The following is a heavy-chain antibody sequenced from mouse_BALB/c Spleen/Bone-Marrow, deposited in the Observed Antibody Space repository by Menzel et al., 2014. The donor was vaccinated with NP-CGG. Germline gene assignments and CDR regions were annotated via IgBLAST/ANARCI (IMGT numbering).Heavy chain of an antibody. Sequence: EVQVVESGPSLVKPSQTLSLTCSVTGDSITSGYWNWIRKFPANKLEYMGYINFSGSTYYNPSLKSRISITRDTSKNQYYLQLKSVTTEDTATYYCASGGPTMITYYAMDYWGQGTSVTVSS. D-gene: IGHD2-4*01. J-gene: IGHJ4*01. CDR3: ASGGPTMITYYAMDY. V-gene: IGHV3-8*02. CDR1: GDSITSGY. CDR2: INFSGST.